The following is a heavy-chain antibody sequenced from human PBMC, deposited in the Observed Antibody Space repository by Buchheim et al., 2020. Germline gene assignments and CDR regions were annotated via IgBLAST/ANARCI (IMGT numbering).Heavy chain of an antibody. J-gene: IGHJ6*02. CDR1: GFTFSSYG. CDR3: ARAIYYYDISLGGMDV. CDR2: IWYDGSNK. V-gene: IGHV3-33*01. Sequence: QVQLVESGGGVVQPGRSLRLSCAASGFTFSSYGMHWVRQAPGKGLEWVAVIWYDGSNKYSADSVKGRFTISRDNSKNTLYLQMNSLRAEDTAVYYCARAIYYYDISLGGMDVWGQGT. D-gene: IGHD3-22*01.